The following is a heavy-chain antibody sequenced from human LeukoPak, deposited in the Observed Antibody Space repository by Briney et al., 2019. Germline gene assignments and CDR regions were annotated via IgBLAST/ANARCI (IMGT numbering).Heavy chain of an antibody. Sequence: GGSLRLSCAASGFTFDDYAMHWVRQAPGKGLEWVSGISWNSGSIGYADSVKGRFTISRDNSKNTLYLQMNSLRVEDTAVYYCAMLAVSDNNWFDPWGQGTLVTVSS. J-gene: IGHJ5*02. CDR1: GFTFDDYA. D-gene: IGHD6-19*01. V-gene: IGHV3-9*01. CDR3: AMLAVSDNNWFDP. CDR2: ISWNSGSI.